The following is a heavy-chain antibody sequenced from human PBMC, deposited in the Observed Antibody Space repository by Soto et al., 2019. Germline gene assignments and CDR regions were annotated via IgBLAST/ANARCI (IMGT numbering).Heavy chain of an antibody. D-gene: IGHD6-6*01. CDR1: GGSISSGGYY. J-gene: IGHJ5*02. CDR3: ARDVHSSSSVNWFDP. CDR2: IYYSGST. V-gene: IGHV4-31*03. Sequence: SETLSLTCTVSGGSISSGGYYWSWIRQHPGKGLEWIGYIYYSGSTYYNPSLKSRVTISVDTSKNQFSLKLSSVTAADTAVYYCARDVHSSSSVNWFDPWGQGTLVTV.